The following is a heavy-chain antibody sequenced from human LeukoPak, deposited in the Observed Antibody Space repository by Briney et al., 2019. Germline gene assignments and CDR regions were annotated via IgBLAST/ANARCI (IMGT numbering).Heavy chain of an antibody. Sequence: RASVKISCKVSGYTLTELSMHWVRQAPGKGREWMGGFDPEDGETIYAQKFQGRVTMTEDTSTDTAYRELSSLRSEDTAAYYCATARYCTGGSCSHWFAPWGQGTLVPVSS. J-gene: IGHJ5*02. CDR2: FDPEDGET. D-gene: IGHD2-15*01. CDR1: GYTLTELS. V-gene: IGHV1-24*01. CDR3: ATARYCTGGSCSHWFAP.